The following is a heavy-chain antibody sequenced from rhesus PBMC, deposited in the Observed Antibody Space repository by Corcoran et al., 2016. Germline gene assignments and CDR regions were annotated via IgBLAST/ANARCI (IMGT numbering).Heavy chain of an antibody. CDR2: ITYSGST. D-gene: IGHD4-29*01. V-gene: IGHV4-122*02. CDR1: GGSIRSGYYY. CDR3: AREGTVADDY. J-gene: IGHJ4*01. Sequence: QVQLKESGPGLVKPSETLSLTCAVSGGSIRSGYYYWSCIRQATGKGMEWIGYITYSGSTRDNPSLEWRVTSSSETAKSQFSLKRSAVTAGDTAVYYCAREGTVADDYWGQGVLVTVSS.